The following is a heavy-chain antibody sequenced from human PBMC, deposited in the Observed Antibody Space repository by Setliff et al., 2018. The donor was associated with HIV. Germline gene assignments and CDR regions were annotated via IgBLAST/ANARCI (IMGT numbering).Heavy chain of an antibody. D-gene: IGHD2-2*03. Sequence: ASVKVSCKASGYTFTDYFIHWVRQAPGQRPEWLGWINPHNGGASYAQRFQGRITMTLDTSTKTAYLELNGLTSDDTAVYYCATDGGICDISCRAGVGKVALAGYGDWWGQGTPVTVSS. CDR2: INPHNGGA. J-gene: IGHJ4*02. CDR3: ATDGGICDISCRAGVGKVALAGYGDW. V-gene: IGHV1-2*02. CDR1: GYTFTDYF.